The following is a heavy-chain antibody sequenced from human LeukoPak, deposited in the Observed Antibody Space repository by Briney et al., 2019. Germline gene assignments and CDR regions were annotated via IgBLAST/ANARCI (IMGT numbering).Heavy chain of an antibody. V-gene: IGHV3-23*01. CDR1: GFIFSSYA. CDR2: ISGSGGTT. Sequence: GGSLRLSCAASGFIFSSYAMSWVRQAPGKGLEWVSGISGSGGTTYYADSVKGRFTISRDNSKNTLYLQMNSLRAEDTAVYYCAKLSTFGDLSRVRFDPWGQGTLVTVSS. D-gene: IGHD3-10*01. J-gene: IGHJ5*02. CDR3: AKLSTFGDLSRVRFDP.